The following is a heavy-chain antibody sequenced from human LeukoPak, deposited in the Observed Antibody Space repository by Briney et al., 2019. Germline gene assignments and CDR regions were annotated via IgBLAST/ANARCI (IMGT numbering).Heavy chain of an antibody. CDR1: GGSFTGYY. CDR2: INHSGST. V-gene: IGHV4-34*01. J-gene: IGHJ4*02. CDR3: ARVRPLWYYFDY. Sequence: SETLSLTCVVYGGSFTGYYWSWLRQPSGKGLEWIGEINHSGSTNYNPSLKSRVTISVDTSKNQFSLKLSSVTAADTAVYYCARVRPLWYYFDYWGQGTLVTVSS. D-gene: IGHD2-8*02.